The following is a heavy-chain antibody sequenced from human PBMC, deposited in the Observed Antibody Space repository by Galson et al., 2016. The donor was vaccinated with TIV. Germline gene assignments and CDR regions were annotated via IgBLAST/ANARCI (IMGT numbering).Heavy chain of an antibody. CDR2: MNPNSGNT. CDR3: ARSGDYGDY. Sequence: SVKVSCKASGYSFSTYDINWVRQAPGQGLEWMGWMNPNSGNTGYSQKFRGRVTMTRNTSERTAYMKLSSLTSEDTAVYYCARSGDYGDYWGQGTLVTVSS. CDR1: GYSFSTYD. V-gene: IGHV1-8*01. J-gene: IGHJ4*02. D-gene: IGHD4-17*01.